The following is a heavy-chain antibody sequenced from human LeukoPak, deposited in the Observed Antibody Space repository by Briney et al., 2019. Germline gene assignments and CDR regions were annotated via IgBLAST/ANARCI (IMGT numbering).Heavy chain of an antibody. Sequence: GGSLRLSCAASGFTFNSYGMHWVREAPGKGLEGVAVIWYDGSNKYYADSVKCRFTISRDNSKNTLYLQMNSLRAEDTVVYCCARGSLGPVAYFDYWGQGTLVTVSS. CDR1: GFTFNSYG. V-gene: IGHV3-33*01. CDR3: ARGSLGPVAYFDY. D-gene: IGHD3-16*01. J-gene: IGHJ4*02. CDR2: IWYDGSNK.